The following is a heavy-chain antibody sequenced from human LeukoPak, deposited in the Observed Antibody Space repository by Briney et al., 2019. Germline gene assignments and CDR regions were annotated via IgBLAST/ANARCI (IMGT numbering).Heavy chain of an antibody. CDR3: ARGGDGYTYDAFDI. CDR2: INHSGTT. V-gene: IGHV4-34*01. J-gene: IGHJ3*02. D-gene: IGHD5-18*01. CDR1: GGSFSGYY. Sequence: SETLSLTCAVYGGSFSGYYWYWIRQPPGKGLEWIGEINHSGTTNYNPSLKSRVTISVDTSKNQFSLKLSSVTAADTAVYYCARGGDGYTYDAFDIWGQGTMVTVSS.